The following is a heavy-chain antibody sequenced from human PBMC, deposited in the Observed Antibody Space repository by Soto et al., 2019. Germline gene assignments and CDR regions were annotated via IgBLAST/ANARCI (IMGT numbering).Heavy chain of an antibody. Sequence: NPSETLSLTCAVYGGSFSGYYWSWIRQPPGKGLEWIGEINHSGSTNYNPSLKSRVTISVDTSKNQFSLKLSSVTAADTAVYYCARSGVVAATVNWFDPWGQGTLVTVSS. V-gene: IGHV4-34*01. CDR3: ARSGVVAATVNWFDP. CDR1: GGSFSGYY. D-gene: IGHD2-15*01. J-gene: IGHJ5*02. CDR2: INHSGST.